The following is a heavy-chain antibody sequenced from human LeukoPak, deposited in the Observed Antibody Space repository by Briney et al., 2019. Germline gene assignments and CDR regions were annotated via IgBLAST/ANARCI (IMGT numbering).Heavy chain of an antibody. CDR1: GYTLTELS. D-gene: IGHD2-2*01. CDR3: ARGDCSSTSCFWFDP. V-gene: IGHV1-24*01. Sequence: ASVKVSCKVSGYTLTELSMHWVRQAPGKGLEWMGGFDPEDGETIYAQKFQGRVTMTEDTSTDTAYMELSRLRSDDTAVYYCARGDCSSTSCFWFDPWGQGTLVTVSS. CDR2: FDPEDGET. J-gene: IGHJ5*02.